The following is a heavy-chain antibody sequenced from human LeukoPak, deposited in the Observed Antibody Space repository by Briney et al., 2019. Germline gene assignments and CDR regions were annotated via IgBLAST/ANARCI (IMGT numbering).Heavy chain of an antibody. CDR1: GGTSSSYA. V-gene: IGHV1-69*06. CDR3: ASGPVRGVIMHDLYDY. Sequence: SVKVSCKASGGTSSSYAISCVRQAPGQGLEWMGGIIPIFGTANYAQKFQGRVTITADKSTSTAYMELSSLRSEDTAVYYCASGPVRGVIMHDLYDYWGQGTLVTVSS. D-gene: IGHD3-10*01. CDR2: IIPIFGTA. J-gene: IGHJ4*02.